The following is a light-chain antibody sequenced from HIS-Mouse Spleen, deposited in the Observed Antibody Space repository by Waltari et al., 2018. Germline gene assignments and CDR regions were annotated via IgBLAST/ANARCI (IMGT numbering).Light chain of an antibody. J-gene: IGLJ2*01. Sequence: SYELTQPPSVSVSPGQTARITCSGDALPKKYAYWYQQKSGQAPVLVIYEDSKRPSGRPERFSGSSSGTMATLTISGAQVEDEAEYYCYSTDSSGNHRVFGGGTKLTVL. CDR2: EDS. CDR3: YSTDSSGNHRV. V-gene: IGLV3-10*01. CDR1: ALPKKY.